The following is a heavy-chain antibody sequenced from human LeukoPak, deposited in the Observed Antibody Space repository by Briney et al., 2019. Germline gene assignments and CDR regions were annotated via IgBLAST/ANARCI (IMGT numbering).Heavy chain of an antibody. CDR3: ARVPYQVSIFGVVIIVWFDP. CDR2: IYYSGST. V-gene: IGHV4-30-4*08. D-gene: IGHD3-3*01. J-gene: IGHJ5*02. Sequence: PSETLSLTCTVSGGSTSSGDYYWSWIRQPPGKGLEWIGYIYYSGSTYYNPSLKSRVTISVDTSKNQFSLKLSSVTAADTAVYYCARVPYQVSIFGVVIIVWFDPWGQGTLVTVSS. CDR1: GGSTSSGDYY.